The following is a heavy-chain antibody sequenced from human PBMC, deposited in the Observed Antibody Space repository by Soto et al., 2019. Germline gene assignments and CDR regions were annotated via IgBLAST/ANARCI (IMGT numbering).Heavy chain of an antibody. CDR1: GYSFTSYW. V-gene: IGHV5-51*01. D-gene: IGHD3-9*01. CDR2: IYPGDSDT. CDR3: ARQGILTGTPFGP. J-gene: IGHJ5*02. Sequence: PGESLKISCKGSGYSFTSYWIGWVRQMPGKGLEWMGTIYPGDSDTRYSPSFQGQVTISADKSISTAYLQWSSLKASDTAMYYCARQGILTGTPFGPWGQGPLVTVSS.